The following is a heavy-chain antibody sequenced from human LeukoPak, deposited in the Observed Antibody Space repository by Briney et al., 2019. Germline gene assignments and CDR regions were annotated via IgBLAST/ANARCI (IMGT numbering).Heavy chain of an antibody. J-gene: IGHJ4*02. D-gene: IGHD3-10*01. V-gene: IGHV4-34*01. CDR2: INHSGST. Sequence: KPSETLSLTCAVYGGSFSAYSWSWIRQPPGKGLEWIGEINHSGSTNYNASLKSRLTISVDTSKYQFSLKLSSVPAADTAVYYCARVGPYKITMVRGIMGYFDSWGQGNLVTVSS. CDR1: GGSFSAYS. CDR3: ARVGPYKITMVRGIMGYFDS.